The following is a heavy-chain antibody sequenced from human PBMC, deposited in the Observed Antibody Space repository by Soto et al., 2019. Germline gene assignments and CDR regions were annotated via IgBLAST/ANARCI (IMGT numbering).Heavy chain of an antibody. CDR2: VKRKTNGGTT. D-gene: IGHD3-10*01. CDR1: GFTFTNAW. V-gene: IGHV3-15*01. J-gene: IGHJ4*02. CDR3: ATCYGSGTDCQEDYLAF. Sequence: HGRSLRLSCAASGFTFTNAWMSWVRQAPGKGLEWVGRVKRKTNGGTTDYAAPVKDRFNISRDDSKNTLYLQMNNLKTEDTAVYYCATCYGSGTDCQEDYLAFWGQGTPVTVSS.